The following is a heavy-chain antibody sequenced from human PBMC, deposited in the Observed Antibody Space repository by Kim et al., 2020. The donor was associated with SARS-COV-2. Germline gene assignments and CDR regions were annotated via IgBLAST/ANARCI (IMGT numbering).Heavy chain of an antibody. D-gene: IGHD3-22*01. V-gene: IGHV3-30-3*01. CDR1: GFTFTSYA. CDR3: ARGRGIDKEHLYYMDV. J-gene: IGHJ6*03. CDR2: ISDNGSNK. Sequence: GGSLRLSCATSGFTFTSYAIHWVRQAPGKGLEWVALISDNGSNKFYVDSVKGRFTISRDNSQNTVYLQMNSLRTEDTAVYYCARGRGIDKEHLYYMDVWGKGTTVTVSS.